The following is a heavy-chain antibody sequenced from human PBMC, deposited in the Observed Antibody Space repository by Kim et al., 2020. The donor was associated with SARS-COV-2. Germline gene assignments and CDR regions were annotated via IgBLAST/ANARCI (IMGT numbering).Heavy chain of an antibody. CDR3: ARLHGSTYYFDY. J-gene: IGHJ4*02. Sequence: NYAQKFQGRVTITADKSTSTAYMELSSLRSEDTAVYYCARLHGSTYYFDYWGQGTLVTVSS. V-gene: IGHV1-69*02.